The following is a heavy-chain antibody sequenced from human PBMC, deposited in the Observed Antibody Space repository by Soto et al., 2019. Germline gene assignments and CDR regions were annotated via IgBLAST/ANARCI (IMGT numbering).Heavy chain of an antibody. Sequence: GESLKISCXGSGYTFLTYWVGWVRQMHGQGLEWMGIINPADSDTRYSPSFQGQVTISADKSISTAYLQWSSLKASDTAIYYCARLTRARGLNSFYAMDVWGQGATVTVSS. D-gene: IGHD3-10*01. V-gene: IGHV5-51*01. CDR2: INPADSDT. CDR3: ARLTRARGLNSFYAMDV. J-gene: IGHJ6*02. CDR1: GYTFLTYW.